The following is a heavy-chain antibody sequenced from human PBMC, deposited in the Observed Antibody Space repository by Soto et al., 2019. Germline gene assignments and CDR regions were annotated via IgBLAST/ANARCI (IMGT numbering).Heavy chain of an antibody. Sequence: PGGSLRLSCVASGFTFSNYWMSWVRQAPGKGLEWVANIKQDGSEKYYVDSVKGRFTISRDNAKNSLYLQMNSLRAEDTAVYYCARPQGYSNWLFDYWGQGTLVTVSS. V-gene: IGHV3-7*04. CDR3: ARPQGYSNWLFDY. CDR1: GFTFSNYW. J-gene: IGHJ4*02. D-gene: IGHD4-4*01. CDR2: IKQDGSEK.